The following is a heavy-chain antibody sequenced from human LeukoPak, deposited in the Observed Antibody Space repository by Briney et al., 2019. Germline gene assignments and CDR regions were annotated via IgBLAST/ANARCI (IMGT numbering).Heavy chain of an antibody. D-gene: IGHD2-15*01. CDR2: INHSGST. V-gene: IGHV4-34*01. CDR3: ARGRKVVAATRLRWFDP. J-gene: IGHJ5*02. Sequence: SETLSLTCAAYGGSFSGYYWSWIRQPPGKGLEWIGEINHSGSTNYNPSLKSRVTISVNTSKNQFSLKLSSVTAADTAVYFCARGRKVVAATRLRWFDPWGQGTLVTVSS. CDR1: GGSFSGYY.